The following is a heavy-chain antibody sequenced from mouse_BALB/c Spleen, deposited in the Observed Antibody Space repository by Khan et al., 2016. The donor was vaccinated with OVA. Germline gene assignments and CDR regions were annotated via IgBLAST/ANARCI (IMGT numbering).Heavy chain of an antibody. V-gene: IGHV3-8*02. Sequence: VQLKESGPSLVKPSQTLSLTCSVTGDSITSGYWNWIRKFPGNKLEYMGYISYSGNTYYNPSLKSRISITRDTSKNQNYLQLNSVTTEDTGTYXCACELRGFAYWGQGTLVTVSA. J-gene: IGHJ3*01. CDR2: ISYSGNT. CDR1: GDSITSGY. D-gene: IGHD1-1*01. CDR3: ACELRGFAY.